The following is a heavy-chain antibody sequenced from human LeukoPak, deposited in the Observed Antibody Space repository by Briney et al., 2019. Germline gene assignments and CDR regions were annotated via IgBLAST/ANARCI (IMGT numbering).Heavy chain of an antibody. CDR3: AQGASKLGFDY. D-gene: IGHD7-27*01. CDR1: GGTFSSYA. V-gene: IGHV1-69*05. CDR2: IIPIFGTA. J-gene: IGHJ4*02. Sequence: ASVKVSCKASGGTFSSYAISWARQAPGQGLEWMGGIIPIFGTANYAQKFQGRVTITTDESTSTAYMELSRLRSEDTAVYYCAQGASKLGFDYWGQGTLVTVSS.